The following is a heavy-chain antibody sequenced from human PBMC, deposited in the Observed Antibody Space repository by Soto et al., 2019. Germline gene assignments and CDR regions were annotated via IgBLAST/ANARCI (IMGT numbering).Heavy chain of an antibody. Sequence: KTSETLSLTCTVSGVSISNSSYYWGWIRRPPGKGLEWIGTIYYSGITYYNPSLKSRVTISVDTSKNQFSLKLTSVTAADTAVYYCARHGSNWGQGTLVTVSS. V-gene: IGHV4-39*01. CDR2: IYYSGIT. J-gene: IGHJ4*02. CDR3: ARHGSN. CDR1: GVSISNSSYY.